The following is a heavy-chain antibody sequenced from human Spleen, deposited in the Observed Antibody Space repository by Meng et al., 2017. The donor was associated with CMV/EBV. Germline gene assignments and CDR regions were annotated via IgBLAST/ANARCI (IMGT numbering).Heavy chain of an antibody. Sequence: SVKVSCKASGFTFTSSAVQWVRQARGQRLEWIGWIVVGNGNTNYAQKFQERVTITRDMSTSTAYMELSSLRSEDTAVYYCAASVTSETYYDFWSGENWFDPWGQGTLVTVSS. CDR3: AASVTSETYYDFWSGENWFDP. D-gene: IGHD3-3*01. CDR1: GFTFTSSA. CDR2: IVVGNGNT. V-gene: IGHV1-58*01. J-gene: IGHJ5*02.